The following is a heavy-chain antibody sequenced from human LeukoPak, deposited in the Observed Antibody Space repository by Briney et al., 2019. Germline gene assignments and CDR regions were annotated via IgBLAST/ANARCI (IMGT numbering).Heavy chain of an antibody. Sequence: KPSETLSLTCTVSGGSISSYYWSWIRQPPGKGLEWVGYIYYSGSTNYNPSLKSRVTISLDTSKNQFSLKLSSVTAADTAVYYCAGHPNFLNWFDPWGQGTLVIVSS. J-gene: IGHJ5*02. CDR2: IYYSGST. CDR1: GGSISSYY. D-gene: IGHD1-7*01. CDR3: AGHPNFLNWFDP. V-gene: IGHV4-59*01.